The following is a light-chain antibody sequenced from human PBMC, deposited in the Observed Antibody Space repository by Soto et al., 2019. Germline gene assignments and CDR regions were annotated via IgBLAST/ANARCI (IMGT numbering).Light chain of an antibody. V-gene: IGKV3-11*01. CDR2: DAS. Sequence: EIVLTQSPATLSLSPGERATLSCRASQSVDSYLAWYQQKPGQPPRLLIYDASHRATGIPARFSGSGSGTDFTLTISSLEPEDFAVYYCQQRSSSWTFGQGTRVEIK. J-gene: IGKJ1*01. CDR1: QSVDSY. CDR3: QQRSSSWT.